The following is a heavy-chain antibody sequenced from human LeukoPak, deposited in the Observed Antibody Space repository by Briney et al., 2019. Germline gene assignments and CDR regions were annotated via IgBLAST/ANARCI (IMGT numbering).Heavy chain of an antibody. D-gene: IGHD3-22*01. Sequence: SETLSLTCTVSGGSISTPGYYWGWIRQPPGKGLEWIGSLYHSGSTYYKPSLKSRVTISLDTSKNQFSLKVSSVTAADTAVYYCARHSSGYLSYFDYWGQGTLVPVSS. CDR3: ARHSSGYLSYFDY. CDR1: GGSISTPGYY. J-gene: IGHJ4*02. V-gene: IGHV4-39*01. CDR2: LYHSGST.